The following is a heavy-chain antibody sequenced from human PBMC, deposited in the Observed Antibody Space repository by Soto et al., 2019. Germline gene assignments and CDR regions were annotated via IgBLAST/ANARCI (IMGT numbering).Heavy chain of an antibody. CDR3: ASTRTMTTVTTMEFDP. V-gene: IGHV4-39*01. CDR1: GGSVSSSSYY. CDR2: IYYSGST. J-gene: IGHJ5*02. D-gene: IGHD4-17*01. Sequence: SETLSLTCTVSGGSVSSSSYYWGWIRQPPGKGLEWIGSIYYSGSTYYSPSLKSRVTISVDTSKNQFSLKLSSVTAADTAVYYCASTRTMTTVTTMEFDPWGQGTLVTVSS.